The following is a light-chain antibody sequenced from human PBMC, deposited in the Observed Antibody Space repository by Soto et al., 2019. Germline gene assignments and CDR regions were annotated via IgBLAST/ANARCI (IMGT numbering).Light chain of an antibody. CDR2: DAS. CDR1: QSIRSW. J-gene: IGKJ1*01. CDR3: QQYNSYS. V-gene: IGKV1-5*01. Sequence: IQMTQSPSSVSASLGDRVTITCRASQSIRSWVAWYQQKPGKAPNLLIFDASSLQGGVPSKFSGTGSGTEFTLTISSLQPDDFATYYCQQYNSYSFGQGTKVDI.